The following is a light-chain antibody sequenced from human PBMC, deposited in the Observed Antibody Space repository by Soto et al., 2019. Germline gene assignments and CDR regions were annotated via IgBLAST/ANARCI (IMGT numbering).Light chain of an antibody. CDR2: GAS. Sequence: EIVMTQSTATLSVSPGERATLSCRASQSVSSNLAWYQQKPGQAPRFLIYGASTRATGIPARFSGSGSGTEFTLTISSLQSEDFAVYYCQQYNNWPRTFGQGTKVDIK. V-gene: IGKV3-15*01. J-gene: IGKJ1*01. CDR1: QSVSSN. CDR3: QQYNNWPRT.